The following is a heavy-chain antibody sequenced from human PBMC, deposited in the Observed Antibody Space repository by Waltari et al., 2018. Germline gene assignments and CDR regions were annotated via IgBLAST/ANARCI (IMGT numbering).Heavy chain of an antibody. CDR2: ISASGGNT. D-gene: IGHD5-18*01. V-gene: IGHV3-23*01. CDR1: GFTFSSYA. J-gene: IGHJ4*02. Sequence: EVQLLESGGGLAQPGGSLRLSCAASGFTFSSYALSWVRQAPGKGLEGVSAISASGGNTYYADTVKGRFTISRDNMKNTINLQMNSLRAEDTAVYFCAKGDTGRSAPSDYWGQGTLVTVSS. CDR3: AKGDTGRSAPSDY.